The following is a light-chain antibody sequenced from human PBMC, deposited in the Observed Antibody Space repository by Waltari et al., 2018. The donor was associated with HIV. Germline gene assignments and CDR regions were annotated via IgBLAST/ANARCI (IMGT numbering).Light chain of an antibody. V-gene: IGLV7-46*01. CDR3: LLSYSGARV. CDR2: DTS. CDR1: TGDVTSGHY. Sequence: QAVVTQEPSLTVSPGGTVTLTCGSSTGDVTSGHYPYWVQQKPGHAPRTLLYDTSNKHSWTPARYSAPLLRGKAALTLPGAQPEDEAEYYCLLSYSGARVFGGGTKLTVL. J-gene: IGLJ3*02.